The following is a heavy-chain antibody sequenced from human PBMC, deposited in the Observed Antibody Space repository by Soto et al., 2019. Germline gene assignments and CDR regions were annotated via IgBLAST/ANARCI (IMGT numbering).Heavy chain of an antibody. V-gene: IGHV4-34*01. J-gene: IGHJ5*01. CDR2: IHHCGKT. Sequence: QVQLHQWGAGLLKPSETLSLTCAVDGAPFTHYYWSWIRQPPGKGLEWIGEIHHCGKTNYNPSLKNRVAMSVDTSKNQFSLSLNSVTAADTSVYYCASSEYSSIVTGCFGSWGQGTLVTVSS. CDR3: ASSEYSSIVTGCFGS. CDR1: GAPFTHYY. D-gene: IGHD6-6*01.